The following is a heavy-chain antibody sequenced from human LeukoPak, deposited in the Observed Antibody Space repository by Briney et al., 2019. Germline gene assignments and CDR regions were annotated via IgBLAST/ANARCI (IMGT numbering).Heavy chain of an antibody. CDR1: GGPISSGGFS. V-gene: IGHV4-30-2*01. D-gene: IGHD1-26*01. J-gene: IGHJ3*01. Sequence: SGTLSLTCTVSGGPISSGGFSWTWIRQPPGKGLERIGYIFQSGSPSYNPSLRSRVTISVDTSTNQFSLRLNSVTAADTAMYYCARDRGGLGLLDFWGQGTMVIVFS. CDR3: ARDRGGLGLLDF. CDR2: IFQSGSP.